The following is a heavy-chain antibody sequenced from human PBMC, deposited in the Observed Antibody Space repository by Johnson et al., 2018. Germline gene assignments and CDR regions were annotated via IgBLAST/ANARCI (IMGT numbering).Heavy chain of an antibody. CDR2: IWYDGSNK. CDR1: GFTFSSSG. Sequence: QVQLVQSGGGVVQXGRSXRLXCAASGFTFSSSGIHRVRQAPGKGLEWLALIWYDGSNKYYADSVRGRFTISRDNSKNTLFLQMNSLRAEDTGVYYCASDKAVAHDAFDIWGQGTMVTVSS. CDR3: ASDKAVAHDAFDI. D-gene: IGHD6-19*01. J-gene: IGHJ3*02. V-gene: IGHV3-33*01.